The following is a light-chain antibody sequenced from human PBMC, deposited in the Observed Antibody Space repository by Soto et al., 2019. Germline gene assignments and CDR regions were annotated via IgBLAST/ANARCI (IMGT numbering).Light chain of an antibody. J-gene: IGLJ3*02. Sequence: QSVLTQPRSVSGSPGQSVTISCTGTNSDVGAYNFVSWYQQHPGKAPKLLIYDETRRSSGVPDRFSGSKSDNTASLSISGLQAEDEADYYCCSYAGDYTFTFGGGTKVTVL. CDR1: NSDVGAYNF. CDR2: DET. CDR3: CSYAGDYTFT. V-gene: IGLV2-11*01.